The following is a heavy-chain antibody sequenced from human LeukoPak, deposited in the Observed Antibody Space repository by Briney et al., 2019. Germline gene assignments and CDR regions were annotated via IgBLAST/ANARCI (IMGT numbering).Heavy chain of an antibody. V-gene: IGHV4-4*07. D-gene: IGHD1-7*01. CDR2: IHTSGST. CDR1: GASISNYY. Sequence: SETLSLTCTVSGASISNYYWTWIRQPAGKGLEWIGRIHTSGSTDYNPSLKRRVTMSIDTPQSQFSLKLTSVTAADTAVYYCARYGTPWYVWNYGPSHNWFDPWGPGTLVIVSS. CDR3: ARYGTPWYVWNYGPSHNWFDP. J-gene: IGHJ5*02.